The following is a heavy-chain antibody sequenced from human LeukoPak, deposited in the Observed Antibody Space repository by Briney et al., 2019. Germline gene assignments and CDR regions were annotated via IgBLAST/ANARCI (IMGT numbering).Heavy chain of an antibody. Sequence: GRSLRLSCAASGLTFSSYGMHWVRQAPGKGLEWVAVIWYDGSNKYYADSVKGRFTISRDNSKNTLYLQMNSLRAKDTAVYYCARSGSGSYYYCYYYGMDVWGKGTTVTVSS. CDR3: ARSGSGSYYYCYYYGMDV. CDR1: GLTFSSYG. J-gene: IGHJ6*04. D-gene: IGHD3-10*01. CDR2: IWYDGSNK. V-gene: IGHV3-33*01.